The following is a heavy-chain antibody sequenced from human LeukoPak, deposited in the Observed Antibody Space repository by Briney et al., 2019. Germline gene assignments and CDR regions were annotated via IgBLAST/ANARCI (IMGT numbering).Heavy chain of an antibody. Sequence: GALRLSCAASGFTFSSYGMHWVRQAPGKGLEWVVVISYDGSNKYYADSVKGRFTISRDNSKNTLYLQMNSLRAEDTAVYYCAKSDYGGNSWFDYWGQGTLVTVSS. J-gene: IGHJ4*02. CDR2: ISYDGSNK. V-gene: IGHV3-30*18. CDR3: AKSDYGGNSWFDY. D-gene: IGHD4-23*01. CDR1: GFTFSSYG.